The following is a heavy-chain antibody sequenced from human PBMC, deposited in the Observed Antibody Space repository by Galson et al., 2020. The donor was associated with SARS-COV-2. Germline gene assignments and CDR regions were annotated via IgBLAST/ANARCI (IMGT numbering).Heavy chain of an antibody. CDR3: ATCSGSSMRGVDP. Sequence: ASVKVSCKASGYTFTDYDINWVRQATGQGLEWMGWMNPNSGNTGYAQKFQGRVTMTRDTSISTAYMELSSLRSEDTAVYYCATCSGSSMRGVDPWGQGTLVTVSS. CDR1: GYTFTDYD. V-gene: IGHV1-8*01. CDR2: MNPNSGNT. J-gene: IGHJ5*02. D-gene: IGHD6-13*01.